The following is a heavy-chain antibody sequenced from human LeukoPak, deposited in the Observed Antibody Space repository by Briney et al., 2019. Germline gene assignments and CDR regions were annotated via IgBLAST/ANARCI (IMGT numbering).Heavy chain of an antibody. V-gene: IGHV3-48*04. CDR3: ARAHPSGWFYFDY. CDR1: GFTFSSYW. J-gene: IGHJ4*02. Sequence: QSGGSLRLSCAASGFTFSSYWMSWVRQAPGKGLEWVSYISSSGYTMYYADSVKGRFTISRDNAKNSLYLQVNSLRAEDTAVYYCARAHPSGWFYFDYWGQGTLVTVSS. D-gene: IGHD6-19*01. CDR2: ISSSGYTM.